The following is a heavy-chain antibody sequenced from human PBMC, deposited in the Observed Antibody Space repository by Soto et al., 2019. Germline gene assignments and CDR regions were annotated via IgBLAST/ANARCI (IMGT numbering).Heavy chain of an antibody. J-gene: IGHJ6*03. CDR2: INPNSGGT. D-gene: IGHD6-19*01. CDR1: GYTFTGYY. CDR3: AKGGWLDTYYYYYMDV. V-gene: IGHV1-2*04. Sequence: ASVKVSCKASGYTFTGYYMHWVRQAPGQGLEWMGWINPNSGGTNYAQKFQGWVTMTRDTSISTAYMELSRLKSDDTAVYYCAKGGWLDTYYYYYMDVWGKGTTVTVSS.